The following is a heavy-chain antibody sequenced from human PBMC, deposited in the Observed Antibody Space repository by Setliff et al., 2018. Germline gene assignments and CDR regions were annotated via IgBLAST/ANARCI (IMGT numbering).Heavy chain of an antibody. V-gene: IGHV3-48*03. CDR1: GFRFSDYE. CDR3: AREPTVTTLDY. D-gene: IGHD4-4*01. Sequence: GGSLRLSCVASGFRFSDYEMNWVRQAPGKGLEWVSYIGNISNKISYTDSVKGRFTISRDNAKNSLYLQMTSLRAEDTAVYYCAREPTVTTLDYWGQGTLVTVSS. CDR2: IGNISNKI. J-gene: IGHJ4*02.